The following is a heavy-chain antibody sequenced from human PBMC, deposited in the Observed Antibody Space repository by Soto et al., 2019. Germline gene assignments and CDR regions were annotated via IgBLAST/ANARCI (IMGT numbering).Heavy chain of an antibody. CDR3: ARGVAGPLHWFDP. CDR2: INAGNGNT. CDR1: GYTFASYA. Sequence: ASVKVSCKASGYTFASYAMHWVRQAPGQRLEWMGWINAGNGNTKYSQKLQGRVTITRDTSASTAYMELSSLRSEDTAVYYCARGVAGPLHWFDPWGQGTLVTVSS. J-gene: IGHJ5*02. D-gene: IGHD6-19*01. V-gene: IGHV1-3*01.